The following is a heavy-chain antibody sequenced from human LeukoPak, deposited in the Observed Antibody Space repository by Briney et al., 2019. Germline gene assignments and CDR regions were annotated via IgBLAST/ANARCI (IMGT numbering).Heavy chain of an antibody. J-gene: IGHJ4*02. CDR1: GFTFDEYT. CDR3: AKGKNDYWSSPLDS. V-gene: IGHV3-43*01. D-gene: IGHD3-3*01. Sequence: PGGSLRLSCAASGFTFDEYTMYWVRQGPAKGLEWVSLISWDGDSTVYGGSVKGRFTISRDNRKNSLYLQMNSLRPEDTALYYCAKGKNDYWSSPLDSWGQGTLATVSS. CDR2: ISWDGDST.